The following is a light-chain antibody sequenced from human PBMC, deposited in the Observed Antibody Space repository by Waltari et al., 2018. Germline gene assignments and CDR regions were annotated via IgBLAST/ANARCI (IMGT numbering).Light chain of an antibody. J-gene: IGLJ1*01. V-gene: IGLV3-25*03. CDR3: QSSDRDVIYRV. CDR1: ALPDQY. CDR2: KDT. Sequence: YELTQPPSMSVSPGQTARITCPGDALPDQYAYWYQQKSGQAPVLVISKDTERPTGIPERFSGSSSGTTATLTITGVQAEDEADYYCQSSDRDVIYRVFGTGTKVTVL.